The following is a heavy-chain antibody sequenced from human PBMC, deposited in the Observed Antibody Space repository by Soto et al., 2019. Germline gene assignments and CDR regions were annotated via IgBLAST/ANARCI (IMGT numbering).Heavy chain of an antibody. CDR1: GGSFSTYY. CDR2: INHSGSN. D-gene: IGHD3-9*01. Sequence: QLQQWGAGLLKPSETLSLTCVVSGGSFSTYYYNWIRQSPGKGLEWIGEINHSGSNNYSPSLKRRVTMSLDTSKNQFSLKLTSVTAADTAVYYCARGGSNDWQVAFDIWCQGTMVTVSP. V-gene: IGHV4-34*01. J-gene: IGHJ3*02. CDR3: ARGGSNDWQVAFDI.